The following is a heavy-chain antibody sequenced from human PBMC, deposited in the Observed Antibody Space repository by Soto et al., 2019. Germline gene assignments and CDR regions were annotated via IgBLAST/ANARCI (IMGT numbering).Heavy chain of an antibody. CDR2: ISPFNGNT. D-gene: IGHD3-16*01. CDR3: ARDQSFDRTYYYGIDV. V-gene: IGHV1-18*01. Sequence: QVQLVQSGAEVKKPGASVRVSCKSSGYPFTHYGITWIRQAPGQGLEWMGWISPFNGNTNNGQRLQGRVTLTTETSTSTVYMELRSLRSDDTAVYYCARDQSFDRTYYYGIDVWGQGTTVTVSS. CDR1: GYPFTHYG. J-gene: IGHJ6*02.